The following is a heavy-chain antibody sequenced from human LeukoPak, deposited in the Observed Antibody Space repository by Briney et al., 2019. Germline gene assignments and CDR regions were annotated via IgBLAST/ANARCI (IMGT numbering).Heavy chain of an antibody. D-gene: IGHD3-22*01. Sequence: GGSLRLSCAASGFTFNIYAMSWVRQAPGKGLEWVASINGHGSEIHYVDSVKGRFTISRDNAKNSLYLQMNSLRAEDTAVYYRASGEMYYYDSSGADYWGQGTLVTVSS. CDR3: ASGEMYYYDSSGADY. J-gene: IGHJ4*02. V-gene: IGHV3-7*01. CDR2: INGHGSEI. CDR1: GFTFNIYA.